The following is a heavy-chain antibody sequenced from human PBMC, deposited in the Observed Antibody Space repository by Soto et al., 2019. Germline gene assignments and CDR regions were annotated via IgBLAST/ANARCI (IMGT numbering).Heavy chain of an antibody. Sequence: EQLVESGGGLVQPGGSLRLSCAASGFSISSYWMNWVHQVPGKGLVWVARINSDGRTATYADSVKGRFTISRDNAKNTLFLQMNSLRAEDTALYYCARVTAMATFLFYGLDVWGQGTTVTVSS. D-gene: IGHD5-18*01. V-gene: IGHV3-74*03. CDR2: INSDGRTA. CDR1: GFSISSYW. CDR3: ARVTAMATFLFYGLDV. J-gene: IGHJ6*02.